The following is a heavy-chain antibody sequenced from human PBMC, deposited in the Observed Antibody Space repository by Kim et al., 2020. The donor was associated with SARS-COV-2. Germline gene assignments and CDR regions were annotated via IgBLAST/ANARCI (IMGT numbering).Heavy chain of an antibody. Sequence: ASVKVSCKASGYTFTSYAMHWVRQAPGQRLEWMGWINAGNGNTKYSQKFQGRVTITRDTSASTAYMELSSLRSEDTAVYYCARGPLGATPRGVYFDYWGQGTLVTVSS. CDR2: INAGNGNT. V-gene: IGHV1-3*01. D-gene: IGHD1-26*01. CDR3: ARGPLGATPRGVYFDY. CDR1: GYTFTSYA. J-gene: IGHJ4*02.